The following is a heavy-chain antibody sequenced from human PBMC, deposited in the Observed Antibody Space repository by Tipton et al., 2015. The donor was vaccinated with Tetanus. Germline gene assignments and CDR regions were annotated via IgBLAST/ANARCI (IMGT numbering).Heavy chain of an antibody. J-gene: IGHJ4*02. Sequence: QLVQSGGGLIQPGGSLRLSCAASGFTVSSNYMSWVRQAPGKGLEWVSVIYSGGSTYYADSVKGRFTISRDNSKNTLYLQMNSLKTEDTAVYYCTTDSSGDYPFDYWGQRPLVTVSS. V-gene: IGHV3-53*01. CDR1: GFTVSSNY. CDR3: TTDSSGDYPFDY. CDR2: IYSGGST. D-gene: IGHD4-17*01.